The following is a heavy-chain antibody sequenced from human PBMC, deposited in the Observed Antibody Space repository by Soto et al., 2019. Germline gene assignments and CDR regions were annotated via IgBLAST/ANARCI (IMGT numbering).Heavy chain of an antibody. CDR2: ISYDGINK. D-gene: IGHD1-1*01. CDR3: AKSMYNWNDGFFDY. Sequence: QVQLVESGGGVVQPGRSLRLSCAASGFTFSSYGMHWVRQAPGKGLEWVAIISYDGINKYYANSVKGRFTISRDNSKNTLYLQMNSLRAEDTAVYYCAKSMYNWNDGFFDYWGPGTLVTVSS. V-gene: IGHV3-30*18. J-gene: IGHJ4*02. CDR1: GFTFSSYG.